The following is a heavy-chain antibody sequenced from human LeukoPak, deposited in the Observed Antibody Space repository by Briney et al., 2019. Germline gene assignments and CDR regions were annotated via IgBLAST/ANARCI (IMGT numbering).Heavy chain of an antibody. CDR3: ARGLAAFDY. D-gene: IGHD6-19*01. Sequence: SETLSLTCAVYGGSFSGYYWSWIRQPPGKGLEWIGEINHSGSTNYNPSLKNRATISVDTSKNQFSLKLSSVTAADTAVYYCARGLAAFDYWGQGTLVTVSS. J-gene: IGHJ4*02. V-gene: IGHV4-34*01. CDR1: GGSFSGYY. CDR2: INHSGST.